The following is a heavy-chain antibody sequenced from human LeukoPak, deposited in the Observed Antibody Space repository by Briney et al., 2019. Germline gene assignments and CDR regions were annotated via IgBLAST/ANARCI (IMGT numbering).Heavy chain of an antibody. Sequence: GGSLRLSCAGSGFTFRDSAMTWVRQAPGKGLEWVSLISFGGANTYYADSVKGRFTISRDNSKDTLYLQMNSLRAEDTAIYYCARDIQLSTWGLGTMVTVSS. J-gene: IGHJ3*01. V-gene: IGHV3-23*01. CDR3: ARDIQLST. D-gene: IGHD5-24*01. CDR2: ISFGGANT. CDR1: GFTFRDSA.